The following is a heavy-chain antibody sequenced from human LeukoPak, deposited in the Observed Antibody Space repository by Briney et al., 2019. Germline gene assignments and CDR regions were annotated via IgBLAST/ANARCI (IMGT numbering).Heavy chain of an antibody. CDR1: GYTFTSYG. D-gene: IGHD3-10*01. CDR2: ISAYNGNT. V-gene: IGHV1-18*01. Sequence: ASVKVSCKASGYTFTSYGISWVRQAPGQGLEWMGWISAYNGNTNYAQKLQGRVTMTTDTSTSTAYMELRSLRSDDTAVYYCARVLWTYYYGSGSLDYWGQGTLVTVSS. CDR3: ARVLWTYYYGSGSLDY. J-gene: IGHJ4*02.